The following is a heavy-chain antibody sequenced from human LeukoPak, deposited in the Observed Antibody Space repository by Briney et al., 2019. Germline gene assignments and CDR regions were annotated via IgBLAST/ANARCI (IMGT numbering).Heavy chain of an antibody. CDR2: IDPSDSYT. Sequence: GESLKISCKGSGYSFTSYWISWVRQMPGKGLEWMGRIDPSDSYTNYSPSFQGQVTISADKSINTAYLQWSSLKASDTAIYYCARVGVSDYGMDVWGQGTTVTVSS. J-gene: IGHJ6*02. D-gene: IGHD6-6*01. CDR1: GYSFTSYW. CDR3: ARVGVSDYGMDV. V-gene: IGHV5-10-1*01.